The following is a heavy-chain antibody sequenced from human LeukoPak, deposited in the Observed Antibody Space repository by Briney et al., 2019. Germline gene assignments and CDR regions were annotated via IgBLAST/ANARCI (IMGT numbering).Heavy chain of an antibody. CDR2: ISGSGGST. J-gene: IGHJ4*02. D-gene: IGHD2-15*01. V-gene: IGHV3-23*01. Sequence: GGSLRLSCAASGFTFSSYAMSWVRQAPGKGLEWVSAISGSGGSTYYADSVKGRFTISRDNSKNTLYLQMNSPRAEDTAVYYCAKDGTRYCSGGSCYSTPYWGQGTLVTVSS. CDR3: AKDGTRYCSGGSCYSTPY. CDR1: GFTFSSYA.